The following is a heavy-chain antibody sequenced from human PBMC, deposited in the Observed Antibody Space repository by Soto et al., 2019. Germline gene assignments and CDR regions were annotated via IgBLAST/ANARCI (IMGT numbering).Heavy chain of an antibody. CDR2: IWYDGSNK. V-gene: IGHV3-33*01. CDR3: ARDLGYDYVWGSYRYLDY. J-gene: IGHJ4*02. Sequence: QVQLVESGGGVVQPGRSLRLSCAASGFTFSSYGMHWVRQAPGKGLEWVAVIWYDGSNKYYADSVKGRFTISRDNSKNTLYLQMNSRRAEDTAVYYCARDLGYDYVWGSYRYLDYWGQGTLVTVSS. CDR1: GFTFSSYG. D-gene: IGHD3-16*02.